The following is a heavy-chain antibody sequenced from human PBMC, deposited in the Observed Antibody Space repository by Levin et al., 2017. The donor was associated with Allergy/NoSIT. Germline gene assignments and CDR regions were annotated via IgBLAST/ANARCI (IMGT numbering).Heavy chain of an antibody. D-gene: IGHD6-13*01. CDR2: ISGSGGST. J-gene: IGHJ6*02. V-gene: IGHV3-23*01. CDR3: AKTVDQQPNYYYYYGMDV. CDR1: GFTFSSYA. Sequence: GGSLRLSCAASGFTFSSYAMSWVRQAPGKGLEWVSAISGSGGSTYYADSVKGRFTISRDNSKNTLYLQMNSLRAEDTAVYYCAKTVDQQPNYYYYYGMDVWGQGTTVTVSS.